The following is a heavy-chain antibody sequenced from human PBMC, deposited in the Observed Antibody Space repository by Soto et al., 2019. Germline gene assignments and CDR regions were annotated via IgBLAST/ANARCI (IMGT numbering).Heavy chain of an antibody. J-gene: IGHJ4*02. CDR3: ARIPFGHVWGTDRYSPNFDY. CDR2: ISGSGDSK. Sequence: LRLSCAASGFPFRSYALSWVSQGPGEALEWVSGISGSGDSKHYSDSLKGRFTISRDNSKNTLLLQMNSLGAEDTAVYYCARIPFGHVWGTDRYSPNFDYWGQGTQVTVSS. CDR1: GFPFRSYA. D-gene: IGHD3-16*02. V-gene: IGHV3-23*01.